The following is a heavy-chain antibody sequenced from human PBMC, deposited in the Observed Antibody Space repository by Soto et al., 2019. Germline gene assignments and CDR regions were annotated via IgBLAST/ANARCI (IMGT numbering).Heavy chain of an antibody. V-gene: IGHV1-18*01. Sequence: ASVKVSCKASGYTFTSYFITWVRQAPGQGLEWMGWISAYNGNANYAQMLQGRVTMTTDTSTSTAYMELRSLRSDDTAVYYCARQNYYSGMDVWGQGTTVTVSS. CDR3: ARQNYYSGMDV. CDR2: ISAYNGNA. J-gene: IGHJ6*02. CDR1: GYTFTSYF.